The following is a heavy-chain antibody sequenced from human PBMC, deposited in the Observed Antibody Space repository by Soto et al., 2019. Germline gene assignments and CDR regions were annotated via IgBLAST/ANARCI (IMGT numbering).Heavy chain of an antibody. V-gene: IGHV3-23*01. CDR1: GFTFNAYS. CDR3: ARPDGATYNFRY. D-gene: IGHD1-1*01. CDR2: ISTSGGST. Sequence: GGSLRLSCAASGFTFNAYSLSWVRQAPGKGLEWVSAISTSGGSTYYTDSVKGRFTISRDNSQNTLYLQMNSLRAEDTAVYYCARPDGATYNFRYWGQGT. J-gene: IGHJ4*02.